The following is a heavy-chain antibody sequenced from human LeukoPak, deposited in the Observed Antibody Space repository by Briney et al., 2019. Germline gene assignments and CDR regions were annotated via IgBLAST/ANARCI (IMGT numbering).Heavy chain of an antibody. D-gene: IGHD3-16*01. Sequence: GASAKVSCKTSEYTFTGYYMHWVRQAPGQGLEWMGWINPNSGDTNYAQKFQGRVTMTRDTSISTAYMELSRLRSDDTAVYYCARVRYRLAETYIDYWGQGTLVTVSS. V-gene: IGHV1-2*02. CDR2: INPNSGDT. CDR3: ARVRYRLAETYIDY. J-gene: IGHJ4*02. CDR1: EYTFTGYY.